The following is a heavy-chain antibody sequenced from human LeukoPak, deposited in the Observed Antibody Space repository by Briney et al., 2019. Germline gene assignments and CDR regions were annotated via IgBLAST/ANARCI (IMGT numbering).Heavy chain of an antibody. D-gene: IGHD4-17*01. V-gene: IGHV3-23*01. Sequence: GGSLRLSCAASGFTVSSNYMSWVRQAPGKGLEWVSVISGSGGSTYYADSVKGRFTISRGNSKNTLYLQMNSLRAEDTAVYYCAKDLAVTTHYFYYYMDVWGKGTTVTVSS. CDR1: GFTVSSNY. CDR3: AKDLAVTTHYFYYYMDV. CDR2: ISGSGGST. J-gene: IGHJ6*03.